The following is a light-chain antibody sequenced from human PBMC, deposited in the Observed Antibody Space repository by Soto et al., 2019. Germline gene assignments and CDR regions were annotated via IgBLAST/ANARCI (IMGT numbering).Light chain of an antibody. CDR1: QTVSNNY. V-gene: IGKV3-20*01. J-gene: IGKJ1*01. CDR2: GAA. Sequence: DIVLTQSPGTLSLSPGERATLSCRASQTVSNNYLAWYQQKPGQAPRLLIYGAASRATGIPDRFSGSGSGTDFTLTISRLEPEDFALYYCQQYGSSPWTFGQGTKVEIK. CDR3: QQYGSSPWT.